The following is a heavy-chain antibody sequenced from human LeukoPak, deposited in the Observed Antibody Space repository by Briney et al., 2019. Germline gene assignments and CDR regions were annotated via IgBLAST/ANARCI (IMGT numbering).Heavy chain of an antibody. D-gene: IGHD5-24*01. CDR2: IIPIFGTA. J-gene: IGHJ4*02. Sequence: EASVKVSCKASGGTFSSYAISWVRQAPGQGLEWMGGIIPIFGTANYAQKFQGRVTITTDESTSTAYMELSSLRSEDTAVYYCAAEMATIRGLWYFDYWGQGTLVPVSS. V-gene: IGHV1-69*05. CDR3: AAEMATIRGLWYFDY. CDR1: GGTFSSYA.